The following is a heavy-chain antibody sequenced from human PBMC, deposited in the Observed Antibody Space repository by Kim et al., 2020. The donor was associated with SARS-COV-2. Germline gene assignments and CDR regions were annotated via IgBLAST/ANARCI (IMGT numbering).Heavy chain of an antibody. CDR2: ITPIFAAA. CDR3: ARVNGTPRNSCSSVSRSLTYSSYFGMDV. Sequence: SVKVSCKTSGGTFSISTINWVRQAPGQGLEWVGGITPIFAAATYAQKFQGRATITADESTSTAYMELSSLTSDDTAIYLCARVNGTPRNSCSSVSRSLTYSSYFGMDVGSQGTTVTVS. D-gene: IGHD2-2*01. CDR1: GGTFSIST. V-gene: IGHV1-69*13. J-gene: IGHJ6*02.